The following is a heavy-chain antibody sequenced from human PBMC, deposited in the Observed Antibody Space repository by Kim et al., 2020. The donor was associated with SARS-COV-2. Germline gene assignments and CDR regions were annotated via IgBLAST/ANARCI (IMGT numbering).Heavy chain of an antibody. V-gene: IGHV3-74*01. CDR2: INEDETNT. Sequence: LSLTCAASGFSLTNFWMHWVRQAPGKGLVWVSRINEDETNTAYAGSVKGRFTISRDIAKNTVFLQMNNLGADDTAVYYCARGPSPGGRGYYYYGMDV. J-gene: IGHJ6*01. CDR1: GFSLTNFW. CDR3: ARGPSPGGRGYYYYGMDV. D-gene: IGHD3-16*01.